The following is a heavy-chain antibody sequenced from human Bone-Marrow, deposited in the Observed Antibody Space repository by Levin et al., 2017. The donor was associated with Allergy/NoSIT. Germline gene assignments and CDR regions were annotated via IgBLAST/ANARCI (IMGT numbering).Heavy chain of an antibody. CDR2: ISTRSTYI. J-gene: IGHJ6*02. CDR3: ARAAGAAGRGGMDV. CDR1: GFPFSTYG. D-gene: IGHD6-13*01. V-gene: IGHV3-21*01. Sequence: KAGGSLRLSCATSGFPFSTYGMAWVRQAPGEGLEWLASISTRSTYIHYADSVKGRFTISRDNANNSLSLQMNRLRREDTAVYYCARAAGAAGRGGMDVWGQGTTVTVSS.